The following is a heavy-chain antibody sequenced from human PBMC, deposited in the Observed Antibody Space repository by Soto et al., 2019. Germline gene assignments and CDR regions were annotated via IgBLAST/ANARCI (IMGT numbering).Heavy chain of an antibody. CDR2: IYNSGTT. Sequence: QVQLQESGPGLVKPSETLSLTCTVSGGSITRGGYYWSWSRQHPGKGLEWIGYIYNSGTTYYHPPLKGRVTISVDTSKNQFSLKLTSVTAADTAVYYCARDLTPWGQGTLVTVSS. J-gene: IGHJ5*02. CDR1: GGSITRGGYY. V-gene: IGHV4-31*03. CDR3: ARDLTP.